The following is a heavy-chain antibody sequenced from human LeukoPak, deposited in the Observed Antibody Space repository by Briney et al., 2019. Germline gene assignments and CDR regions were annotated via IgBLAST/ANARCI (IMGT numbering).Heavy chain of an antibody. CDR2: IRYDESHK. Sequence: GGSLRLPCVASGFTFNYYWMSWVRQAPGKGLEWVAFIRYDESHKYYIDSVKGRFTISRDNSKNTLYLQMNSLRAEDTAVYYCCGIAVAGIYWGQGTLVTVSS. CDR3: CGIAVAGIY. J-gene: IGHJ4*02. D-gene: IGHD6-19*01. CDR1: GFTFNYYW. V-gene: IGHV3-30*02.